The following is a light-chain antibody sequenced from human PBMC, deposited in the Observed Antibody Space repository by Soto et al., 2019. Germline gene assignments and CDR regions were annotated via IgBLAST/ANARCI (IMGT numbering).Light chain of an antibody. V-gene: IGKV3-20*01. J-gene: IGKJ1*01. CDR2: GAS. CDR1: QSVSSSF. Sequence: EIVMTQSPGTLSLSPGERATLSCRASQSVSSSFLAWYQQKPGQAPRLLIYGASNRAPGIPDRFSGSGSVIDFTLTISSLEPEEFGVYYCQQYVNSPWAFGQRTKVDI. CDR3: QQYVNSPWA.